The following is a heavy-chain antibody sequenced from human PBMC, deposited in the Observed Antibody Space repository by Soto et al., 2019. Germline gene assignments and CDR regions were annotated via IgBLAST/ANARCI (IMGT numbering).Heavy chain of an antibody. CDR1: GFTFGDYA. Sequence: PGGSLRLSCTASGFTFGDYAMSWFRQAPGKGLEWVGFIRSKAYGGTTEYAASVKGRFTISRDDSKSIAYLQMNSLKTEDTAVYYCTKEGVPDGIYSFDYWGHGALGTVSS. J-gene: IGHJ4*01. CDR2: IRSKAYGGTT. CDR3: TKEGVPDGIYSFDY. V-gene: IGHV3-49*03. D-gene: IGHD2-15*01.